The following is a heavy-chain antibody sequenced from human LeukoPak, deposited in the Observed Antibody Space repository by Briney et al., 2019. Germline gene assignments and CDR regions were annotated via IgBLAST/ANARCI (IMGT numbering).Heavy chain of an antibody. CDR1: AYTFTSYD. Sequence: GASVKVSCKASAYTFTSYDINWVRQATGQGLEWMGWMNPNSCNTGYARKFQGRVTMTRNTSISTAYMELSSLRSEDTAVYYCARGAPGSYCSGGSCPYFDYWGQGTLISVSS. V-gene: IGHV1-8*01. CDR3: ARGAPGSYCSGGSCPYFDY. J-gene: IGHJ4*02. CDR2: MNPNSCNT. D-gene: IGHD2-15*01.